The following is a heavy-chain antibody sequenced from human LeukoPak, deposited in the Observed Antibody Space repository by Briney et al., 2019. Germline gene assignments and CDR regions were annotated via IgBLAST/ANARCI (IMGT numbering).Heavy chain of an antibody. V-gene: IGHV3-48*03. CDR2: ISSSGSTI. CDR3: ARFRGYTIDY. D-gene: IGHD5-18*01. Sequence: QPGGSLRLSCAASGFTFNSYEMNWVRQAPGKGLEWVSYISSSGSTIYYADSVNGRFTISRDNAKNSLYLQMNSLRAEDTAVYYCARFRGYTIDYWGQGTLVTVSS. J-gene: IGHJ4*02. CDR1: GFTFNSYE.